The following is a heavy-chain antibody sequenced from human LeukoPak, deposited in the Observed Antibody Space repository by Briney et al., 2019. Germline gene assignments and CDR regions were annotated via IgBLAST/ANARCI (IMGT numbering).Heavy chain of an antibody. CDR1: GYTFTSYA. V-gene: IGHV1-3*01. Sequence: ASVKVSCKASGYTFTSYAMHWVRQAPGQRLEWMGWINAGNGNTKYSQKFQGRVTITRDTSASTAYMELSSLRSEDTAVYYCARGVLIVGASVGPRADPWGQGTLVTVSS. CDR3: ARGVLIVGASVGPRADP. J-gene: IGHJ5*02. CDR2: INAGNGNT. D-gene: IGHD1-26*01.